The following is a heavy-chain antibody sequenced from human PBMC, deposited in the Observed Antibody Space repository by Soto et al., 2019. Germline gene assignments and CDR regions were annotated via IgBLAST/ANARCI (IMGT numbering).Heavy chain of an antibody. CDR2: ISSTTNYI. J-gene: IGHJ4*02. CDR1: GFTFTRFS. CDR3: ARESEDLTSNFDY. V-gene: IGHV3-21*06. Sequence: LKLSCAASGFTFTRFSINWVRHAPGKGLEWVSSISSTTNYIYYGDSMKGRFTISRDNAKNSLYLEMNSLRAEDTAVYYCARESEDLTSNFDYWGQGTLVTVSS.